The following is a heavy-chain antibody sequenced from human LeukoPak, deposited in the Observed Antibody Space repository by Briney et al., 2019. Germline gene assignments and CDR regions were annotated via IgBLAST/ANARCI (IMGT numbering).Heavy chain of an antibody. V-gene: IGHV3-23*01. CDR2: ISGSGGST. J-gene: IGHJ4*02. D-gene: IGHD6-13*01. Sequence: RPGGSLRLSCAASGFTFSSYGMSWVRQAPGKGLEWVSAISGSGGSTYYADSVKGRFTISRDNAKNSLYLQMNSLRAEDTAVYYCARKIAAAGKGSSPFDYWGQGTLVTVSS. CDR1: GFTFSSYG. CDR3: ARKIAAAGKGSSPFDY.